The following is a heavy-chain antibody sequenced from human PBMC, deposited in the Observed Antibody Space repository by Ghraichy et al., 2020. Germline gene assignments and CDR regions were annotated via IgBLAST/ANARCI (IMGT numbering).Heavy chain of an antibody. CDR3: ATNRDGYNRAKKAIDY. V-gene: IGHV3-11*01. CDR2: ISSSGSTI. D-gene: IGHD5-24*01. Sequence: GGSLTLSCAASGFTFSDYYMSWIRQAPGKGLEWVSYISSSGSTIYYADSVKGRFTISRDNAKNSLYLQMNSLRAEDTAVYYCATNRDGYNRAKKAIDYWGQGTLVTVSS. CDR1: GFTFSDYY. J-gene: IGHJ4*02.